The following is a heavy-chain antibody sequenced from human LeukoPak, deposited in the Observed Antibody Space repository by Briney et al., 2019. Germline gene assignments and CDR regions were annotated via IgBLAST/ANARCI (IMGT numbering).Heavy chain of an antibody. J-gene: IGHJ4*02. CDR1: GYIFNAYG. Sequence: ASVKVSCKASGYIFNAYGINWVRQATGQDLEWMGWMSPNSGNTGYAQKFQGRVTMTRNTSIRTAYMELSNLRSEDTAVYYCARSPPNWGFDHWGQGTLVTVSS. CDR2: MSPNSGNT. V-gene: IGHV1-8*02. D-gene: IGHD7-27*01. CDR3: ARSPPNWGFDH.